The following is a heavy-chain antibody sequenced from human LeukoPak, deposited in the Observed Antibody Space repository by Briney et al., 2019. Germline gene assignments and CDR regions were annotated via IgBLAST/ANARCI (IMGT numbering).Heavy chain of an antibody. Sequence: SGGSLRLSCAASGFTFSSYWMHWVRQAQGKGLVWVSRLSPDGSSSIYADSVKGRFTVSRDNAKNTVYLQMNSLRANDTAVYYCTRSPSLGGSYWGFDYWGQGALVTVPS. J-gene: IGHJ4*02. D-gene: IGHD1-26*01. CDR3: TRSPSLGGSYWGFDY. V-gene: IGHV3-74*01. CDR2: LSPDGSSS. CDR1: GFTFSSYW.